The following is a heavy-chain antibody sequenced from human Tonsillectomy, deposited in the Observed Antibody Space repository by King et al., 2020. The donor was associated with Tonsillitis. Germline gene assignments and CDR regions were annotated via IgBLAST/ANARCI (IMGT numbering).Heavy chain of an antibody. CDR2: IGYDASYE. CDR3: AKDGIGLSDRYFDL. CDR1: GLTFANYG. J-gene: IGHJ2*01. Sequence: VQLVEAGGGVVQPGTSLRLSCAASGLTFANYGMHWVRQAPGKGLEWVALIGYDASYENYADSVKGRFTISRENSKNTLYLEMNSLRVEDTAVYYCAKDGIGLSDRYFDLWGRGTLVTVPS. D-gene: IGHD3-16*01. V-gene: IGHV3-30*18.